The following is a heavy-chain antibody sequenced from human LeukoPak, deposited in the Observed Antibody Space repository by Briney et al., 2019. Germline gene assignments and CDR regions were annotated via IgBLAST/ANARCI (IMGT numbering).Heavy chain of an antibody. CDR1: DGSFSGYY. J-gene: IGHJ4*02. Sequence: SETLSLTCAVYDGSFSGYYWSWIRQPPGKGLEWIGEINHSGSTNYNPSLKSRVTLSVDTSKNQFSLKLSSVTAADTAVYYCARRYYDFWSGYRTFFDYWGQGTLVTVSS. CDR2: INHSGST. D-gene: IGHD3-3*01. V-gene: IGHV4-34*01. CDR3: ARRYYDFWSGYRTFFDY.